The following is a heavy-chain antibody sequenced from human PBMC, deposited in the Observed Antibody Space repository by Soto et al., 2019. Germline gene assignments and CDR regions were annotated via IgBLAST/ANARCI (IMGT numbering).Heavy chain of an antibody. CDR1: GGSISSGDYY. CDR3: ARDRSGGRWGYYGMDV. D-gene: IGHD2-15*01. V-gene: IGHV4-30-4*01. CDR2: IYYSGST. J-gene: IGHJ6*02. Sequence: SETLSLTCTVSGGSISSGDYYWSWIRQPPGKGLEWIGYIYYSGSTYYNPSLKSRVTISVDTSKNQFSLKLSSVTAADTAVYYCARDRSGGRWGYYGMDVWGQGTTVTVSS.